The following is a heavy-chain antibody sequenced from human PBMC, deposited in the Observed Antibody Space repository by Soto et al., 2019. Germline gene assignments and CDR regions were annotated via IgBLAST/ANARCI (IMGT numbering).Heavy chain of an antibody. J-gene: IGHJ6*02. V-gene: IGHV4-34*01. CDR3: ARGRGVRGVMKKYYYYGMDV. D-gene: IGHD3-10*01. CDR1: GGSFSGYY. CDR2: INHSGST. Sequence: SELSLTCAVYGGSFSGYYWSWIRQPPGKGLEWIGEINHSGSTNYNPSLKSRVTISVDTSKNQFSVKLSSVTAADTAEYYGARGRGVRGVMKKYYYYGMDVWGQGTTVTVSS.